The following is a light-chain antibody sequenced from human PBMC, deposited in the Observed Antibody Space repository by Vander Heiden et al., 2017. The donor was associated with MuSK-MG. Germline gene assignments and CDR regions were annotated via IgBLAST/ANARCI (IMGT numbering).Light chain of an antibody. CDR2: AAS. J-gene: IGKJ1*01. CDR3: QKYDNAPWT. Sequence: DIKLTQSPSSLSASVGDRVTITCRASQGISNYLAWYQLKPGKVPKLLIFAASTLQSGVPSRFSGSRSETDFTLTISSLQPEDVATYYCQKYDNAPWTFGQGTKVEIK. V-gene: IGKV1-27*01. CDR1: QGISNY.